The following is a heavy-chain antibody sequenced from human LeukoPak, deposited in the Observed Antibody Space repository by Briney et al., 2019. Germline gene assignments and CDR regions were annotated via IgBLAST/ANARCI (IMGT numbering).Heavy chain of an antibody. CDR3: ARGSDTAMAE. CDR2: ISSSGSTI. D-gene: IGHD5-18*01. Sequence: GGSLRLSCAASGCTFSSYEMNWVRQAPGKGLEWVSYISSSGSTIYYADSVKGRFTISRDNAKNSLYLQMNSLRAEDTAVYYCARGSDTAMAEWGQGPLVTVSS. V-gene: IGHV3-48*03. J-gene: IGHJ4*02. CDR1: GCTFSSYE.